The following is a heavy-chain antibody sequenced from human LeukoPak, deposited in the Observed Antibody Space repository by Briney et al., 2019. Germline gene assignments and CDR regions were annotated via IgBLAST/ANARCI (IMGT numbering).Heavy chain of an antibody. D-gene: IGHD1-26*01. CDR2: ISSSSTI. CDR1: GFTFSSYS. Sequence: GGSLRLSCAASGFTFSSYSMNWVRQAPGKGLEWVSYISSSSTIYYADSVKGRFTISRDNAKNSLYLQMNSLRAEDTAVYYCARDLAGPVRSKPMPGVDLVGATPDFDYWGQGTLVTVSS. J-gene: IGHJ4*02. CDR3: ARDLAGPVRSKPMPGVDLVGATPDFDY. V-gene: IGHV3-48*01.